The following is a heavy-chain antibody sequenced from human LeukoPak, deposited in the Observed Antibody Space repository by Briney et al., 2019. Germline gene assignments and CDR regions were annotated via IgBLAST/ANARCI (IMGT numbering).Heavy chain of an antibody. V-gene: IGHV4-34*01. CDR3: ARRPLGYCSTTSCYFGYSFEY. CDR2: INHSGST. Sequence: SETLSLTCAVYGGSFSGYYWSWIRQPPGKGLEWIGEINHSGSTNYNPSLKSRVTISADTSKNQFSLKLSSVTAADTAVYYCARRPLGYCSTTSCYFGYSFEYWGQGTLVTVSS. D-gene: IGHD2-2*01. CDR1: GGSFSGYY. J-gene: IGHJ4*02.